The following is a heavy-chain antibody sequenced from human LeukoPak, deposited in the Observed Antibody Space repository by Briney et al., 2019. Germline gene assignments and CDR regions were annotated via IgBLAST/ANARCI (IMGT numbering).Heavy chain of an antibody. V-gene: IGHV3-49*04. CDR2: IRSKTYDKTT. CDR3: SRSGSGDCYFCRQGQV. J-gene: IGHJ4*01. D-gene: IGHD2-21*02. CDR1: GFTFGDYA. Sequence: GGSLRLSCTGSGFTFGDYAMNWVRQVPGKGLEWIGFIRSKTYDKTTEYAASVKDRFTISRDDSKNIAYLQINSLKVEDTAVYYCSRSGSGDCYFCRQGQVWGHGTLITVSS.